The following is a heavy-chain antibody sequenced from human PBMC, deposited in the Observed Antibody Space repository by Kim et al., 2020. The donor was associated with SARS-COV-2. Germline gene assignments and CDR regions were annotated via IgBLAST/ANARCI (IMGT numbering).Heavy chain of an antibody. J-gene: IGHJ4*02. CDR3: ARAPPGGWYYFDY. Sequence: YAQGFTGRFVFSLDTSVSTAYLQISSLKAEDTAVYYCARAPPGGWYYFDYWGQGTLVTVSS. V-gene: IGHV7-4-1*02. D-gene: IGHD6-19*01.